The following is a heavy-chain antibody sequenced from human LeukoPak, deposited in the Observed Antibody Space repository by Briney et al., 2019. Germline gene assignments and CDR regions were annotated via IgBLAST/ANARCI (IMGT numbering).Heavy chain of an antibody. CDR3: ARVVVNSSSSYYYFYMDV. J-gene: IGHJ6*03. Sequence: ASETLSLTCVVSDYSITSGDYWAWIRQPAGKGLEWIVRIYTSGSTNYNPSLKSRVTISVDKSKNQFSLKLSSVTAADTAVYYCARVVVNSSSSYYYFYMDVWGKGTTVTVSS. CDR2: IYTSGST. CDR1: DYSITSGDY. D-gene: IGHD6-13*01. V-gene: IGHV4-4*07.